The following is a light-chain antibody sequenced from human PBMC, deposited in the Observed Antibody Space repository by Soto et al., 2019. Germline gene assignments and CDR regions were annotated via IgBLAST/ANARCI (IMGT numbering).Light chain of an antibody. Sequence: QSALTQPPSVSGSPGQSVTISCTGTSSDVGYYNRVSWYQQPPGTAPKLMVFEVSNRPSGVPDRFSGSKSGNTASLTISGLQPEDEADYYCSSYTTSSTLVFGGGTKLTVL. CDR3: SSYTTSSTLV. CDR2: EVS. V-gene: IGLV2-18*02. CDR1: SSDVGYYNR. J-gene: IGLJ2*01.